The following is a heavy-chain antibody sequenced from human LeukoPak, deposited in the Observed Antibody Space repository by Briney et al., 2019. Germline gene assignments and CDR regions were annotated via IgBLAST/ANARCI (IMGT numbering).Heavy chain of an antibody. CDR1: GYTFTGYY. D-gene: IGHD3-22*01. CDR2: INPNSGGT. Sequence: ASVKVSCKASGYTFTGYYMHWVRQAPGPGLEWMGWINPNSGGTNYAQKFQGRVTMTRDTSISTAYMELSRLRSDDTAVYYCARGPRITMIVVVTPFDYWGQGTLVTVSS. J-gene: IGHJ4*02. CDR3: ARGPRITMIVVVTPFDY. V-gene: IGHV1-2*02.